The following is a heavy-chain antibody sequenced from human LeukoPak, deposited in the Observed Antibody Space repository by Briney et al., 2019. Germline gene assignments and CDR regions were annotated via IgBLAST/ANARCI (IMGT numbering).Heavy chain of an antibody. V-gene: IGHV4-30-4*08. CDR3: AREAIGYCSSTSCYYFDY. J-gene: IGHJ4*02. CDR1: GGSISSGDYY. D-gene: IGHD2-2*01. Sequence: SETLSLTCTVSGGSISSGDYYWSWIRQPPGKGLEWIGYIYYSGSTYYNPSLKSRVTISVDTSKNQFSLKLSSVTAADTAVYYCAREAIGYCSSTSCYYFDYWGQGTLVTVSS. CDR2: IYYSGST.